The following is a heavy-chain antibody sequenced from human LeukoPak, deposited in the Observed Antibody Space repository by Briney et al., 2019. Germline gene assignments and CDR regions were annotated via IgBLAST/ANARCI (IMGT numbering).Heavy chain of an antibody. CDR2: IHYSGTT. Sequence: KSSETLSLTCTVSGVSISNFHWNWVRQPPGKGLEWIGNIHYSGTTHYNPSLKSRVTISLDTSKNQFSLNLSSVTAADTAVYYCVRDGGSGWTDFEYWGQGTLVTVSS. D-gene: IGHD6-19*01. J-gene: IGHJ4*02. CDR3: VRDGGSGWTDFEY. CDR1: GVSISNFH. V-gene: IGHV4-59*01.